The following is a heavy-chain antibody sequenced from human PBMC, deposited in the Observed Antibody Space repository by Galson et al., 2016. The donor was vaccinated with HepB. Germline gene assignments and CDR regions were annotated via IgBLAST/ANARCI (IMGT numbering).Heavy chain of an antibody. V-gene: IGHV3-15*07. CDR1: GFTFTNAW. J-gene: IGHJ6*02. CDR3: TGKTFWSGYSSVGMDV. D-gene: IGHD3-3*01. CDR2: IKSKTDGGIT. Sequence: SLRLSCAASGFTFTNAWMNWVRQAPGKGLEWVGRIKSKTDGGITDYAAPVKGRFTISRDDSKNTLYLQMSSLKTDDTAVYYCTGKTFWSGYSSVGMDVWGQGTTVTVSS.